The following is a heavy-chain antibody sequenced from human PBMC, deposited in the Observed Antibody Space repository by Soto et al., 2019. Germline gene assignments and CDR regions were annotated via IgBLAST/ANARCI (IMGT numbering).Heavy chain of an antibody. Sequence: QVQLQQWGAGLLKPSETLSLTCAVYGGSFSGYYWSWIRQPPGKGLEWIGQIHHTGNTNYSPSLRSRVSITVNTSKHQFSLKLSFVTAADTAVYYCARGTRSGTWYAVYWGQGTLVTVSS. CDR1: GGSFSGYY. CDR3: ARGTRSGTWYAVY. V-gene: IGHV4-34*01. CDR2: IHHTGNT. D-gene: IGHD6-13*01. J-gene: IGHJ4*02.